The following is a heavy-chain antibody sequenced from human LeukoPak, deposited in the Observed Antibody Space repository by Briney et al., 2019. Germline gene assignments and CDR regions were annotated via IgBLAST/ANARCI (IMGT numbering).Heavy chain of an antibody. Sequence: GGSLRLSCAASGFTFDDYGMSWVRQAPGKGLEWVSGINWNGGSTGYADSVKGRFTISRDNAKNSLYLQMNSLRAEDTALYYCARCSKWALSDAFDIWGQGTMVTVSS. J-gene: IGHJ3*02. V-gene: IGHV3-20*04. CDR1: GFTFDDYG. CDR2: INWNGGST. CDR3: ARCSKWALSDAFDI. D-gene: IGHD1-26*01.